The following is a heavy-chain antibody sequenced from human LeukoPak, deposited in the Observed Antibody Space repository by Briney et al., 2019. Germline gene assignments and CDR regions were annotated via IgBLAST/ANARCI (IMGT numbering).Heavy chain of an antibody. V-gene: IGHV3-30-3*01. Sequence: GGSLRLSCAASGFTFSSYAMHWVRQAPGKGLEWVAVISYDGSNKYYADSVKGRFTISRDNSKNTLYLQMNSLRAEDTAVYYCARDGDIVVVPAAIGFDYWGQGTLVTVSS. D-gene: IGHD2-2*02. CDR1: GFTFSSYA. CDR3: ARDGDIVVVPAAIGFDY. CDR2: ISYDGSNK. J-gene: IGHJ4*02.